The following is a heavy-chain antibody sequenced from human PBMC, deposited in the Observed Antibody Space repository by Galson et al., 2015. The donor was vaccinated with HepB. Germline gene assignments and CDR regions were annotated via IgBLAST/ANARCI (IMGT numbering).Heavy chain of an antibody. CDR2: ISYDGNNK. Sequence: SLRLSCAVSGFTFSNYGMHWVRQAPGKGLEWVAVISYDGNNKFYGDSVKGRFTISRDNSKSTLFLQMNSLRAEDTAMYFCAKDLYSDSWYLFDYWGHGTLVTVSS. CDR3: AKDLYSDSWYLFDY. CDR1: GFTFSNYG. D-gene: IGHD6-13*01. J-gene: IGHJ4*01. V-gene: IGHV3-30*18.